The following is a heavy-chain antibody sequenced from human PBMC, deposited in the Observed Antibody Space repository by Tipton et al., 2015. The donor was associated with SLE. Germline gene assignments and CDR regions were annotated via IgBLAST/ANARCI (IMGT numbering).Heavy chain of an antibody. V-gene: IGHV4-59*01. CDR3: ARDSPISSWALDI. CDR2: IYYSGST. D-gene: IGHD6-13*01. J-gene: IGHJ3*02. CDR1: GGSISSYY. Sequence: LRLSCTVSGGSISSYYWSWIRQPPGKGLEWIGYIYYSGSTNYNPSLKSRVTISVDTSKNQFSLKLSSVTAADTAVYYCARDSPISSWALDIWGQGTMVTVSS.